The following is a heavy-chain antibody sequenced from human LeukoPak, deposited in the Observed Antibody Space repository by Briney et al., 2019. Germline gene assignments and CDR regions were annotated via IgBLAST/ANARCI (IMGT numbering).Heavy chain of an antibody. CDR1: GGSISSSSYY. V-gene: IGHV4-39*01. D-gene: IGHD3-22*01. CDR2: IYYSGST. J-gene: IGHJ4*02. Sequence: PSETLSLTCTVSGGSISSSSYYWGWIRQPPWEGLEWIGSIYYSGSTYYNPSLKSRVTISVDTSKNQFSLKLSSVTAADTAVYYCARPTHYYDSSGYVRWGQGSLVTVSS. CDR3: ARPTHYYDSSGYVR.